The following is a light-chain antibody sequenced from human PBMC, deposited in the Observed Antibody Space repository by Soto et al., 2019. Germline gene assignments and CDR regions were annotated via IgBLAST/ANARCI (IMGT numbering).Light chain of an antibody. CDR2: DVS. CDR3: CSYAGNKTVV. V-gene: IGLV2-11*01. J-gene: IGLJ3*02. CDR1: SSDVGGYIY. Sequence: QSALTQPSSVSGSPGQSVTISCTGTSSDVGGYIYVSWYQQYPAKAPKVMIYDVSRRPSGVPDRFSGSKSGNTASLTISGLQAEDEDVYYCCSYAGNKTVVFGGGTKVTVL.